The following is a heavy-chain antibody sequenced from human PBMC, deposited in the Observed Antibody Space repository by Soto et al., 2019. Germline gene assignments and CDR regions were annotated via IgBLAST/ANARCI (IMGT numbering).Heavy chain of an antibody. J-gene: IGHJ5*02. V-gene: IGHV4-39*01. CDR3: ASQHSSASHKWFYP. CDR2: IYYSGST. D-gene: IGHD6-19*01. CDR1: GGSINSSSYF. Sequence: SETLSLTCSVSGGSINSSSYFWGWVSQPPGKGLEWIGSIYYSGSTYYNPSLRSRVTISVDTSKNQFYLKLSSVTAADTAVFYSASQHSSASHKWFYPWGQGTLVTVSS.